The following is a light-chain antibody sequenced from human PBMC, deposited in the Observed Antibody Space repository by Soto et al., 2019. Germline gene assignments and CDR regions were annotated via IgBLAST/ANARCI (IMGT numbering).Light chain of an antibody. V-gene: IGKV1-5*03. J-gene: IGKJ4*01. Sequence: DIQMTQSPSTLSASVGDRVTITCRASQSISSSLAWYQQKPGKAPNLLIYKASSLEIGVPSRFSGSGSGTEFTLTISNLQPADFATYYGQHYNTYPLSCGGGTKVEIK. CDR1: QSISSS. CDR3: QHYNTYPLS. CDR2: KAS.